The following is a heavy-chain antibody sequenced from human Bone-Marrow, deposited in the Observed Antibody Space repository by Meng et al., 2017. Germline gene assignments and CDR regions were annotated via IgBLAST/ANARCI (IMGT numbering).Heavy chain of an antibody. V-gene: IGHV6-1*01. D-gene: IGHD6-19*01. CDR2: TYYRSKWYN. CDR3: ARSPSGWTGMVAFDI. J-gene: IGHJ3*02. CDR1: GDSVSSNSAA. Sequence: SQTLSLTCAISGDSVSSNSAAWNWIRQSPSSGLEWLGRTYYRSKWYNDYAVSVKSRITIHPDTSKNQLSLQLKSVTPEDTAVYDCARSPSGWTGMVAFDIWGQGTMVTVSS.